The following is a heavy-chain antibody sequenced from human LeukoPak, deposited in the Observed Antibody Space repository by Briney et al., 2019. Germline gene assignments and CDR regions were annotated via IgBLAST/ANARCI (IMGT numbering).Heavy chain of an antibody. V-gene: IGHV4-59*01. Sequence: PSETLSLTCTVSGGSISSYYWSWIRQPPGKGLEWIGYIYYSGSTNYNPSLKSRVTISVDTSKNQFSLKLSSVTAADTAVYYCARDQGDTYYYDSSGYFDYWGQGTLVTVSS. D-gene: IGHD3-22*01. J-gene: IGHJ4*02. CDR3: ARDQGDTYYYDSSGYFDY. CDR1: GGSISSYY. CDR2: IYYSGST.